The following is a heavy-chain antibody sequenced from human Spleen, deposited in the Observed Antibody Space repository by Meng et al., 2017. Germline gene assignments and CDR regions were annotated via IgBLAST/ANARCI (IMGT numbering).Heavy chain of an antibody. J-gene: IGHJ4*02. Sequence: GGSLRLSCAASGFTFSSYAMSWVRQAPGKGLEWVSAISGSGGSTYYADSVKGRFTISRDNSKNTLYLQMNSLRAEDTAVYYCAKEYCSGGSCYSFWTYGYWGQGTLVTVSS. CDR1: GFTFSSYA. CDR3: AKEYCSGGSCYSFWTYGY. D-gene: IGHD2-15*01. CDR2: ISGSGGST. V-gene: IGHV3-23*01.